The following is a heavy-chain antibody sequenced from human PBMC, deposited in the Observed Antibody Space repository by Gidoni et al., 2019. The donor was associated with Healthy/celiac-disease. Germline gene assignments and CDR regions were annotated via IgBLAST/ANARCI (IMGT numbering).Heavy chain of an antibody. D-gene: IGHD3-22*01. V-gene: IGHV3-23*01. CDR3: AKDRYAVGITMIVNVHDY. CDR1: GFTFSSYA. Sequence: EVQLLESGGGLVQPGGSLRPSCAATGFTFSSYAMSWVRQAPGKGLEWVSAISGSGGSTYYADSVKGRLTISRDNSKNTLYLQMNSLRAEDTAVYYCAKDRYAVGITMIVNVHDYWGQGTLVTVSS. CDR2: ISGSGGST. J-gene: IGHJ4*02.